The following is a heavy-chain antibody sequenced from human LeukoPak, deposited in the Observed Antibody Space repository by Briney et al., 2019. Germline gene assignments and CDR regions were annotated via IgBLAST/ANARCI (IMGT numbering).Heavy chain of an antibody. CDR2: ISSSSSYI. J-gene: IGHJ2*01. CDR3: AKDGPRGRSIRGYSYARYWYFDL. D-gene: IGHD5-18*01. V-gene: IGHV3-21*04. Sequence: GGSLRLSCAASGFTFSSYSMNWVRQAPGKGLEWVSSISSSSSYIYYADSVKGRFAISRDNSKNSLYLQMNSLRTEDTALYYCAKDGPRGRSIRGYSYARYWYFDLWGRGTLVTVSS. CDR1: GFTFSSYS.